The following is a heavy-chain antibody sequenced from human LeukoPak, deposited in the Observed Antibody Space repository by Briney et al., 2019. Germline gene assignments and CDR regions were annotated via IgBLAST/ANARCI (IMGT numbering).Heavy chain of an antibody. CDR3: ARDRESYYDSSGYLYNSFDP. V-gene: IGHV1-2*02. CDR2: INPNSGGT. Sequence: GASVKVSCKASGYTFTSYYMHWVRQAPGQGLEWMGWINPNSGGTNYAQKFQGRVTMTRDTSISTAYMELCRLRSDDTAVYYCARDRESYYDSSGYLYNSFDPWGQGTLVTVSS. D-gene: IGHD3-22*01. J-gene: IGHJ5*02. CDR1: GYTFTSYY.